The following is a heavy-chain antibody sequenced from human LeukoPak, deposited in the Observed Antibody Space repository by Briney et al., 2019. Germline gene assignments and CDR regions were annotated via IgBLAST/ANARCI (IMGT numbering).Heavy chain of an antibody. Sequence: ASVKVSCKASGYTFSSYDINWVRQATGQGLEWMGWMSPNSDNTGYAQKFQGRVTFTRDTSISTAYMELRSLTSEDTAVYYCARDYGGSSGWFDPWGQGTLVTVSS. D-gene: IGHD4-23*01. CDR3: ARDYGGSSGWFDP. CDR1: GYTFSSYD. J-gene: IGHJ5*02. V-gene: IGHV1-8*01. CDR2: MSPNSDNT.